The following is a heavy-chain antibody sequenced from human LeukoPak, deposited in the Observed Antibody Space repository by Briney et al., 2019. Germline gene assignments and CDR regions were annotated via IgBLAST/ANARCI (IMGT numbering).Heavy chain of an antibody. J-gene: IGHJ3*02. CDR1: GFTLSSYS. CDR3: AKDRPAEIVYDAFDI. V-gene: IGHV3-21*01. D-gene: IGHD3-22*01. CDR2: ISSSSSYR. Sequence: GGSLRLSCAASGFTLSSYSMNWVRQAPGKGLEWVSSISSSSSYRYYADSVKGRFTISRDNAKNSLYLQMNSLRAEDTAVYYCAKDRPAEIVYDAFDIWGQGTMVTVSS.